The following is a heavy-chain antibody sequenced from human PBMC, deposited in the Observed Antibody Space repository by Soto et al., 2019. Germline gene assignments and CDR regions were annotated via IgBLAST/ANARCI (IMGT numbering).Heavy chain of an antibody. V-gene: IGHV3-30*18. CDR2: ISYDGGNK. Sequence: QVQLVESGGGVVQPGRSLRLSCAASGFTFSNYAMHWVRQAPGEGLEWLAVISYDGGNKYYAASVKGRFTISRDNSRNTLFLQMTSLTTEDTAVYYCAKSGVARCISSTCHARRIGFDPWGQGNLVTVSS. D-gene: IGHD5-12*01. CDR3: AKSGVARCISSTCHARRIGFDP. CDR1: GFTFSNYA. J-gene: IGHJ5*02.